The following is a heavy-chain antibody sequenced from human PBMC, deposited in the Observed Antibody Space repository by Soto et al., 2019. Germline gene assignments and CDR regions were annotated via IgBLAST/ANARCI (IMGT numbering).Heavy chain of an antibody. J-gene: IGHJ4*02. CDR2: IIPSCGTA. CDR3: ARTAFGDYLGFDY. Sequence: QVQLVQSGAEVKKPGSSVKVSCKASGGTFSSDAISWVRQAPGQGLEWMGGIIPSCGTANCAQKFQGRVTITADKSTSTAYMELSSLRSEDTAVYYCARTAFGDYLGFDYWGQGTLVTVSS. D-gene: IGHD4-17*01. CDR1: GGTFSSDA. V-gene: IGHV1-69*06.